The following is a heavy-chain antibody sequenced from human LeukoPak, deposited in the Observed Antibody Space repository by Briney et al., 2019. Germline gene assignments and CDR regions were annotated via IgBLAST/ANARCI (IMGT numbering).Heavy chain of an antibody. CDR2: ISGSGGST. Sequence: GGSLRLSCAASGFTFSSYAMSWVRQAPGKGLEWVSAISGSGGSTYYADSVKGRSTISRDNSKNTLYLQMNSLRAEDTAVYYCAKDPGYSSSWYLGYFDYWGQGTLVTVSS. CDR3: AKDPGYSSSWYLGYFDY. J-gene: IGHJ4*02. CDR1: GFTFSSYA. D-gene: IGHD6-13*01. V-gene: IGHV3-23*01.